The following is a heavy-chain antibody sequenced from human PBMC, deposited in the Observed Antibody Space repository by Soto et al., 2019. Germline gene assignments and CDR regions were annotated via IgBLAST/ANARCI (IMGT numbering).Heavy chain of an antibody. CDR2: ISSSSTYI. CDR3: ASDRGRGIVATIPYYFDY. V-gene: IGHV3-21*01. CDR1: GFTFSSYS. Sequence: VQLVESGGGLVKPGGSLRLSCAASGFTFSSYSLNWVRQAPGKGLEWVSSISSSSTYIYYADSVKGRFTISRDNAKNSLYLQMNSLRAEDTAVYYCASDRGRGIVATIPYYFDYWGQGTLVSVSP. D-gene: IGHD5-12*01. J-gene: IGHJ4*02.